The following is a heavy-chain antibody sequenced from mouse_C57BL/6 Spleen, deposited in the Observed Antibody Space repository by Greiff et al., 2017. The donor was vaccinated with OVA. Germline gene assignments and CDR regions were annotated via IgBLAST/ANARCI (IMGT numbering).Heavy chain of an antibody. CDR1: GYTFTSYG. D-gene: IGHD4-1*01. CDR3: ARSLLTGNWHFDV. V-gene: IGHV1-81*01. CDR2: IYPRSGNT. Sequence: QVQLQQSGAELARPGASVKLSCKASGYTFTSYGISWVKQRTGQGLEWIGEIYPRSGNTYYNEKFKGKATLTADKSSSTAYMELRSLTSEDSAVYFCARSLLTGNWHFDVWGTGTTVTVSS. J-gene: IGHJ1*03.